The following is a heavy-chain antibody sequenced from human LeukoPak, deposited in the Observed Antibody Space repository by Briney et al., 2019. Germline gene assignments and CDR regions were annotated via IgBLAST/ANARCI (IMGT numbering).Heavy chain of an antibody. J-gene: IGHJ4*02. Sequence: PSETLSLTCAVYGGSFSGYYWSWIRQPPGRGLEWIGEINHSGSTNYNPSLKSRVTISVDTSKNQFSLKLSSLTAADTAVYYCATRYDFWRGYYTDYWGQGTLVTVSS. D-gene: IGHD3-3*01. CDR3: ATRYDFWRGYYTDY. V-gene: IGHV4-34*01. CDR2: INHSGST. CDR1: GGSFSGYY.